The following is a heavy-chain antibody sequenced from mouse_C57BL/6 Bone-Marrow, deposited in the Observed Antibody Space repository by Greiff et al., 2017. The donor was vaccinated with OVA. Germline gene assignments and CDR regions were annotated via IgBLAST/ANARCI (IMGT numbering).Heavy chain of an antibody. CDR1: GYTFTDYY. Sequence: DVKLQESGPVLVKPGASVKMSCKASGYTFTDYYMNWVKQSHGKSLEWIGVINPYNGGTSYNQKFKGKATLTVDKSSSTAYMELNSLTSEDSAVYYCARSPFNWDDFDYWGQGTTLTVSS. CDR2: INPYNGGT. CDR3: ARSPFNWDDFDY. V-gene: IGHV1-19*01. J-gene: IGHJ2*01. D-gene: IGHD4-1*01.